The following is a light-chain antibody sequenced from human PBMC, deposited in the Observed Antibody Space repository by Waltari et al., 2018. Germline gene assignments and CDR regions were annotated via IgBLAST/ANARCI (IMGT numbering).Light chain of an antibody. Sequence: ENVVTQSPATLSLSPGERPTLSCRASHSVGSHLSWYQQKPGQAPRLLLYDASNRATGIPARFSGSGSETDFTLTISGVEPEDFAVYYCQQRSNWPGTFGPGTKVDIK. CDR2: DAS. V-gene: IGKV3-11*01. CDR3: QQRSNWPGT. J-gene: IGKJ3*01. CDR1: HSVGSH.